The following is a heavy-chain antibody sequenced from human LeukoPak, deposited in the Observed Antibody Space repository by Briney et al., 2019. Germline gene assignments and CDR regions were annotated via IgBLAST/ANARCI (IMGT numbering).Heavy chain of an antibody. CDR2: IKQDGTEK. V-gene: IGHV3-7*01. CDR1: GFTVSSNY. Sequence: AGGSLRLSCAASGFTVSSNYMSWVRQAPGKGLEWVANIKQDGTEKYYVDSVKGRFTISRDNAKNSLYLQMNSLRAEDTAVYYCARAGFTFSDYFGSFFDYWGQGTLVTVSS. J-gene: IGHJ4*02. CDR3: ARAGFTFSDYFGSFFDY. D-gene: IGHD3-10*01.